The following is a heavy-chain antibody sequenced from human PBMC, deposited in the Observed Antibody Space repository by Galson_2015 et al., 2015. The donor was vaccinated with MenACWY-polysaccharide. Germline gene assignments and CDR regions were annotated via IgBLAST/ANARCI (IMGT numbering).Heavy chain of an antibody. CDR2: MNPNSGNT. V-gene: IGHV1-8*01. CDR3: ARIIARKYSFAGS. D-gene: IGHD2-15*01. CDR1: GYKFTSYD. Sequence: SVKVSCKASGYKFTSYDINWVRQATGQGLEWMGWMNPNSGNTGYAQKFQGRVTMTSSSAMSTAFMELSSLRSEDTAVYYCARIIARKYSFAGSWGHGTLVTLSS. J-gene: IGHJ5*01.